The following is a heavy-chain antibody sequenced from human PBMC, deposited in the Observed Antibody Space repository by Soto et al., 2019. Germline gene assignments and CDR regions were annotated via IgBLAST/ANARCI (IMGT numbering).Heavy chain of an antibody. D-gene: IGHD3-3*01. CDR2: ISSSSSTI. V-gene: IGHV3-48*02. CDR3: ARDLLTIFGVVTSGMDV. CDR1: GFTFSSYS. Sequence: EVQLVESGGGLVQPGGSLRLSCAASGFTFSSYSMNWVRQAPGKGLEWVSYISSSSSTIYYADSVKGRFTISRDNAKNSLYLQMNSLRDEDTAVYYCARDLLTIFGVVTSGMDVWGQGTTVTVSS. J-gene: IGHJ6*02.